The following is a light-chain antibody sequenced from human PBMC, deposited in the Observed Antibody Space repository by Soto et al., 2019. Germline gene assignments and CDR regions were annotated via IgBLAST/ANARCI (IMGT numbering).Light chain of an antibody. CDR1: QSVSNDF. CDR3: QQYGSSPPRT. Sequence: EIVLTQSPGILSLSPGERATLSCRASQSVSNDFLAWYQQKPGQAPRLLIYGASTRATDVPGRFSGSGSGADFTLTISRPEPEDFAVYYCQQYGSSPPRTFGQGTKVDI. CDR2: GAS. V-gene: IGKV3-20*01. J-gene: IGKJ1*01.